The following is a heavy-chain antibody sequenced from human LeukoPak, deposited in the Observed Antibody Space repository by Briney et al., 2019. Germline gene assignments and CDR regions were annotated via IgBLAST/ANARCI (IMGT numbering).Heavy chain of an antibody. CDR2: IYPGDSDT. CDR1: GYRFTTYW. D-gene: IGHD6-19*01. V-gene: IGHV5-51*01. Sequence: GESLKISCKGSGYRFTTYWIAWVRQMPGKGLEWMGIIYPGDSDTRYSPSFQGQVTISADKSISTAYLQWSSLKASDTAMYYCARRGLAVAGYDAFDIWGQGTMVTVSS. CDR3: ARRGLAVAGYDAFDI. J-gene: IGHJ3*02.